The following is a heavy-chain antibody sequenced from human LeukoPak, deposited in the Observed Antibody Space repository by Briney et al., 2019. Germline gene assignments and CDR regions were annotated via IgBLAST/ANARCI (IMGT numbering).Heavy chain of an antibody. CDR3: AISSYYDSSGVFDY. Sequence: PSETLSFTCTVSGGSISSYYWSWIRQPAGKGLEWIGRIYTSGSTNYNPSLKSRVTMSVDTSKNQFSLKLSSVTAADTAVYYCAISSYYDSSGVFDYWGQGTLVTVSS. V-gene: IGHV4-4*07. CDR1: GGSISSYY. CDR2: IYTSGST. J-gene: IGHJ4*02. D-gene: IGHD3-22*01.